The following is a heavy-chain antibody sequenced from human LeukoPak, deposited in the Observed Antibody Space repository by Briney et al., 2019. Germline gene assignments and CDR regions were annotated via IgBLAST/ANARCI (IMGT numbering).Heavy chain of an antibody. Sequence: PSETLSLTCTVSGASISSGSYYWSWLRQPAGKGLEWIGRIYTSGSTNYNPSLKSRVTISVDTSKNQFSLKLNSVTAADTAVYYCARAPLYCGGDCYPFWGQGTLVTVSS. V-gene: IGHV4-61*02. CDR1: GASISSGSYY. D-gene: IGHD2-21*02. CDR2: IYTSGST. J-gene: IGHJ4*02. CDR3: ARAPLYCGGDCYPF.